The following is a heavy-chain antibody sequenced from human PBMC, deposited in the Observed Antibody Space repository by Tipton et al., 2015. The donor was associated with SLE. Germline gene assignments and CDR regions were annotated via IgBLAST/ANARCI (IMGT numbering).Heavy chain of an antibody. Sequence: SLRLSCAASGFTFSSYAMSWVRQAPGKGLEWVSAISGSGGSTYNADSVKGRFTISRDNSKNTLYLQMNSLRAEDTAVYYCAKDRGFSAAAGNWFDPWGQGTLVTVSS. CDR3: AKDRGFSAAAGNWFDP. CDR1: GFTFSSYA. CDR2: ISGSGGST. V-gene: IGHV3-23*01. D-gene: IGHD6-13*01. J-gene: IGHJ5*02.